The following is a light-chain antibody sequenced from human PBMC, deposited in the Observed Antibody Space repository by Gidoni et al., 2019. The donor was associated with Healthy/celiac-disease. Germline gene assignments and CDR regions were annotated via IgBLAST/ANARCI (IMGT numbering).Light chain of an antibody. Sequence: ATINCKSSQSVLYSSNNKNYLAWYQQKPGQPPKLLIYWASTRESGVPDRFSGSGSGTDFTLTISSLQAEDVAVYYCQQYYSTPRTFGQGTKVEIK. J-gene: IGKJ1*01. V-gene: IGKV4-1*01. CDR1: QSVLYSSNNKNY. CDR3: QQYYSTPRT. CDR2: WAS.